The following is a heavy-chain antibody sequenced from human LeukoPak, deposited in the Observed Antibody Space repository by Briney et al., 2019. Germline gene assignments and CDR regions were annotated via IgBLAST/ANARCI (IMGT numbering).Heavy chain of an antibody. V-gene: IGHV3-23*01. Sequence: GGSLRLSCAASGFTFSTFAMIWVRQPPGKGLEWVSSIFPSGGEIHYADSVRGRFTISRDNSKSTLSLQMNSLTDEDTAVYYCAKDDAWLRYGEWSQGTLVTVSS. CDR2: IFPSGGEI. CDR1: GFTFSTFA. CDR3: AKDDAWLRYGE. D-gene: IGHD3-10*01. J-gene: IGHJ4*02.